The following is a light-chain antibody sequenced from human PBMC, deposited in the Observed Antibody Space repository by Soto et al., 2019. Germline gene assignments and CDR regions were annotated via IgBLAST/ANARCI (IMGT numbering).Light chain of an antibody. CDR1: SSDVGGYNY. Sequence: QSVLTQPASVSGSPGQSITISCTGSSSDVGGYNYVSWYQHHPGIAPKLMIYDVSDRPSGVSNRFSGSKSGNTASLTISGLQAEDEADYYCSSYSPSSQRVFGTGTKLTFL. CDR3: SSYSPSSQRV. CDR2: DVS. V-gene: IGLV2-14*03. J-gene: IGLJ1*01.